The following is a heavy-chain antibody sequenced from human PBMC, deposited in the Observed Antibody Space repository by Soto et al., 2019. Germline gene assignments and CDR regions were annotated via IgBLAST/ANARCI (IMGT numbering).Heavy chain of an antibody. CDR2: TRNKANSYTT. CDR1: GFTFSDHY. D-gene: IGHD2-2*01. Sequence: GGSLRLSCAASGFTFSDHYMDWVRQAPGKGLEWVGRTRNKANSYTTEYAASVKGRFTISRDDSKNSLYLQMNSLKTEDTAVYYCARAIGYCSSTSCNYYYYYYMDVWGKGTTVTVSS. CDR3: ARAIGYCSSTSCNYYYYYYMDV. V-gene: IGHV3-72*01. J-gene: IGHJ6*03.